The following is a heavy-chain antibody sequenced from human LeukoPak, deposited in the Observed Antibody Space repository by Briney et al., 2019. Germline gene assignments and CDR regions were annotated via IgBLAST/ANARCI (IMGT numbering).Heavy chain of an antibody. Sequence: GGSLRLSCSASGFIFASYGMNWVRQAPGKGLQWVSYISAGSSNTFYADSVKGRFTISRDDADNSLHLQMNSLSAEDTAAYYCARDAVQAGTPFYFDFWGQGALVTVSS. J-gene: IGHJ4*02. D-gene: IGHD2-15*01. V-gene: IGHV3-48*01. CDR1: GFIFASYG. CDR3: ARDAVQAGTPFYFDF. CDR2: ISAGSSNT.